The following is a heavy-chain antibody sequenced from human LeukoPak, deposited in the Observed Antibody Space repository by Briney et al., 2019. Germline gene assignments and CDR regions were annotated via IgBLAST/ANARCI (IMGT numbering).Heavy chain of an antibody. CDR2: ISAYNGNT. J-gene: IGHJ6*02. CDR1: GYTFTSYG. V-gene: IGHV1-18*01. CDR3: ARVRGRTTVVTPSHGMDV. Sequence: WASVKVSCKASGYTFTSYGISWVRQAPGQGLEWMGWISAYNGNTNYAQKLQGRVTMTTDTSTSTAYMELRSLRSDDTAVYYCARVRGRTTVVTPSHGMDVWGQGTTVTVSS. D-gene: IGHD4-23*01.